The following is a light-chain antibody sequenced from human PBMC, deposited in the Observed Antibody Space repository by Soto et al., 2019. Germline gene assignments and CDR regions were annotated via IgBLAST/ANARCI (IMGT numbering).Light chain of an antibody. J-gene: IGKJ4*01. CDR2: GAS. Sequence: EIVMTQSPATLSVSPGERATLSCRASQSVGRNLAWYQQKPGQAPRLLIYGASTRATGIPARFSGSGSGTEFPLTISSLQSEDFAIYSCQHYNHLPPLTFGGGTKVEIK. V-gene: IGKV3-15*01. CDR1: QSVGRN. CDR3: QHYNHLPPLT.